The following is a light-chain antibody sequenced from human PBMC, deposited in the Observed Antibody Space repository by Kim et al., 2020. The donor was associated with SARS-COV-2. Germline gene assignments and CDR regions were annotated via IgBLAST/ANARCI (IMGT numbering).Light chain of an antibody. J-gene: IGKJ2*01. CDR2: GVS. CDR1: QSISNT. CDR3: QHYGSASLN. V-gene: IGKV3-20*01. Sequence: EVVLTQSPGTLSLSPGERATLSCRASQSISNTLAWYQHKPGQSPRVFIYGVSSRGAGVPDRFTGSGSGTDFSLTISRLEPEDSAIYYCQHYGSASLNFGQGTKREI.